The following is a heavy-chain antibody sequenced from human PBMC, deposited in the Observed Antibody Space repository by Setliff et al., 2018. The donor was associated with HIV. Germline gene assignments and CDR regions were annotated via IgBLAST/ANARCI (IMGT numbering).Heavy chain of an antibody. J-gene: IGHJ4*02. CDR1: KFIFSTYW. CDR2: INSDGSNT. V-gene: IGHV3-74*03. Sequence: PGGSLRLSCTTSKFIFSTYWMHWVRQGPGKGLVWVSRINSDGSNTMYADSVKGRFTISRDNAKNTLYLQMNSLRVDDTAVYYCARGSYGSVLLWGQGTLVTVSS. D-gene: IGHD6-19*01. CDR3: ARGSYGSVLL.